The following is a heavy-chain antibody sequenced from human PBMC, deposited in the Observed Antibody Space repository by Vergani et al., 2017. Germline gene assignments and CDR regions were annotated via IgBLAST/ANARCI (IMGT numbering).Heavy chain of an antibody. CDR3: ARISGGGDPYLHY. CDR2: IKRDGTET. J-gene: IGHJ1*01. D-gene: IGHD2-15*01. V-gene: IGHV3-7*01. CDR1: GFTFGDYY. Sequence: EVQLEESGGGLVQPGGSLRLSCAASGFTFGDYYMAWIRLAPGKGLDWVASIKRDGTETFYVDSVKGRFTISRDNAKTTLYLQMNSLRDEDRGVYYCARISGGGDPYLHYWGQGTLVTVAS.